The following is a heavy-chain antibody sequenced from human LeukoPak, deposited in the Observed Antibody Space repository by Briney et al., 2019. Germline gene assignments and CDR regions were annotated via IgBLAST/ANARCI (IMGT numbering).Heavy chain of an antibody. Sequence: GGSLRLSCAGSGFTFSDHFMDWVRQAPGKGLEWLGHIRNKAKSHTTEYAASVKGRFTISRDDSKNSVYLQMNSLKTEDTAVYYCAREAYCISTSCYEIDAFDIWGQGAMVTVSS. V-gene: IGHV3-72*01. CDR2: IRNKAKSHTT. CDR3: AREAYCISTSCYEIDAFDI. D-gene: IGHD2-2*01. CDR1: GFTFSDHF. J-gene: IGHJ3*02.